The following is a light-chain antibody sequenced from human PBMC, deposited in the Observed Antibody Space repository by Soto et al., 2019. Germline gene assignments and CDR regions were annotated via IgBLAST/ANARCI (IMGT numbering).Light chain of an antibody. J-gene: IGLJ2*01. Sequence: QSVLTQPPSVSGAPGQRVTSSCTGSSSNIGAGYDVHWYQQLPGTAPKLLIYGNSNRPSGVPDRFSGSKSGTSASLAITGLQAEDEADYYCQSYDSSLSAVVFGGGTQLTV. CDR2: GNS. CDR1: SSNIGAGYD. CDR3: QSYDSSLSAVV. V-gene: IGLV1-40*01.